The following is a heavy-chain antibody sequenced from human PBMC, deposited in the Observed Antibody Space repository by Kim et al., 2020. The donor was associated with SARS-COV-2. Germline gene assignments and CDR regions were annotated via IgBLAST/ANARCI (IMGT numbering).Heavy chain of an antibody. D-gene: IGHD7-27*01. Sequence: GGSLRLSCAASGYTFSSYWMHWVRQAPGKGLVWVSRINTDGSHTSYADSVKGRFTISRDNAKNTLYLQTNSLRAEDTAVYYCTKDLTGDVDYWGQGTLVTVSS. J-gene: IGHJ4*02. V-gene: IGHV3-74*01. CDR3: TKDLTGDVDY. CDR1: GYTFSSYW. CDR2: INTDGSHT.